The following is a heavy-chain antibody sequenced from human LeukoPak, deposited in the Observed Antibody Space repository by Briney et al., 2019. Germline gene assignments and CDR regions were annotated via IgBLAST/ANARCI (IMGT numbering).Heavy chain of an antibody. V-gene: IGHV3-21*06. J-gene: IGHJ4*02. CDR1: GFTFNTYS. CDR3: LRGDRRDY. CDR2: IDSSGGYM. Sequence: GGSLRLSRGASGFTFNTYSMNWARQAPGKGLERVSSIDSSGGYMFYADSVKGRFIISRDNAKDSLYLQMNSLRVEDTAVYYCLRGDRRDYWGQGTLVTVSS.